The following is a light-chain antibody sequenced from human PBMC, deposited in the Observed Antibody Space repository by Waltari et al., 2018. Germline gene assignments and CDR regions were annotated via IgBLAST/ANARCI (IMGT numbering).Light chain of an antibody. V-gene: IGKV3-20*01. CDR1: QSVSNSF. Sequence: EIVLTQSPGTLSLSPGERATLSCRASQSVSNSFLAWYQQKPGQAPRLLIYGASSRATGIPGRFSGSGSGTDFTLTISRVEPEDFTVYYCQQYGSSPETFGQGTKVEIK. J-gene: IGKJ1*01. CDR3: QQYGSSPET. CDR2: GAS.